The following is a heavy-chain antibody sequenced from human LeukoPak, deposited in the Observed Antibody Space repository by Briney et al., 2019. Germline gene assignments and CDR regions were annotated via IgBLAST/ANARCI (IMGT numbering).Heavy chain of an antibody. CDR1: GYTFTGYY. V-gene: IGHV1-2*02. J-gene: IGHJ4*02. D-gene: IGHD3-22*01. CDR2: INPNSGGT. CDR3: AREGGYDSSGYYGDY. Sequence: ASVKVSCKASGYTFTGYYMHWVRQAPGQGLGWMGWINPNSGGTNYAQKFQGRVTMTRDTSISTAYMELSRLRSDDTAVYYCAREGGYDSSGYYGDYWGQGTLVTVSS.